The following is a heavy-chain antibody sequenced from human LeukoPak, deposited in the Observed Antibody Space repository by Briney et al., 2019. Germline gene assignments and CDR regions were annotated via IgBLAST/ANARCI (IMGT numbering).Heavy chain of an antibody. V-gene: IGHV3-23*01. J-gene: IGHJ4*02. CDR3: AIQRIPWSGGQRINDY. D-gene: IGHD4-23*01. CDR1: GFTFSSYA. Sequence: PGGSLGLSCAASGFTFSSYAMSWVRQAPGKGLEWVSAISGSGGSTYYADSVKGRFTISRDNSKNTLYLQMNSLRAEDTAVYYCAIQRIPWSGGQRINDYWGQGTLVTVSS. CDR2: ISGSGGST.